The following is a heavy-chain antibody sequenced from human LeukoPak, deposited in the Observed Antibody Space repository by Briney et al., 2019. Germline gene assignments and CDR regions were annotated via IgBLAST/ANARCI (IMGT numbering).Heavy chain of an antibody. CDR1: GYTFTSYG. J-gene: IGHJ4*02. D-gene: IGHD1/OR15-1a*01. CDR2: ISAYNGNT. V-gene: IGHV1-18*01. Sequence: GASVKVSCKASGYTFTSYGISWVRQAPGQGLEWMGWISAYNGNTNYAQKLQGRVTMTTDTSTSTAYMELSSLRSEDTAVYYCAKDTAPRNSHLDYWGQGTLVTVSS. CDR3: AKDTAPRNSHLDY.